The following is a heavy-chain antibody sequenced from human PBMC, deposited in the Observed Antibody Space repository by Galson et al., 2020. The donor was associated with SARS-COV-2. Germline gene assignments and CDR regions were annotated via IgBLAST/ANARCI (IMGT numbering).Heavy chain of an antibody. J-gene: IGHJ4*02. V-gene: IGHV3-9*01. CDR2: ICWNSGSI. CDR3: AKSVAKNLGVAAT. Sequence: GGSLTLSCAASGFTFYDYAMHWVRQAPGKGLEWVSGICWNSGSIGYADSVRGRFTISRDNAKNSLYLQMNSLGPEDTALYYCAKSVAKNLGVAATWGQGTLVTVSS. D-gene: IGHD6-19*01. CDR1: GFTFYDYA.